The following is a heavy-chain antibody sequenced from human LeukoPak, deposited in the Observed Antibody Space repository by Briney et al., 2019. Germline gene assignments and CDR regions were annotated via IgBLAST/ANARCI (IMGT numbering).Heavy chain of an antibody. D-gene: IGHD3-10*01. CDR1: GFTFSSYS. V-gene: IGHV3-21*01. CDR2: ISSSSYI. J-gene: IGHJ4*02. Sequence: GGSLRLSCAASGFTFSSYSMNWVRQAPGKGLEWVSSISSSSYIYYADSMKGRFTISRDNAKSSLYLEMNSLRAEDTAVYYCARGLWFGELGYDYWGQGTLVTVSS. CDR3: ARGLWFGELGYDY.